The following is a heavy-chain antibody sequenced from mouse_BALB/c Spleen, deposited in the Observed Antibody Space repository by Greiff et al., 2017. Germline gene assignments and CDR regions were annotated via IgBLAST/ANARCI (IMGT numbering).Heavy chain of an antibody. CDR3: TRIYDGYHKAMDD. V-gene: IGHV1S22*01. CDR2: IYPGSGST. Sequence: LQQPGSELVRPGASVKLSCKASGYTFTSYWMHWVKQRPGQGLEWIGNIYPGSGSTNYDEKFKSKATLTVDTSSSTAYMQLSSLTSEDSAVYYCTRIYDGYHKAMDDWGQGTSVTVSS. CDR1: GYTFTSYW. J-gene: IGHJ4*01. D-gene: IGHD2-3*01.